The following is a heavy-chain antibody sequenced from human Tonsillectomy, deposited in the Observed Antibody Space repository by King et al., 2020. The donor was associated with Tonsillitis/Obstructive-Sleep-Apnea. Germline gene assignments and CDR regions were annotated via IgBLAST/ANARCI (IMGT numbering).Heavy chain of an antibody. Sequence: VQLQESGPGLVKPSETLSLTCTVSGGSVSSGSYYWSWIRQPPGKGLEWIGYIYYIGTTNYNPSLKSRVTISVDTSKNQFSLKLSSVTAADTAVYYCASDGVYCSIPICSHEGYYYMDVRGNGTTVTVAS. V-gene: IGHV4-61*01. CDR1: GGSVSSGSYY. J-gene: IGHJ6*03. D-gene: IGHD2-2*01. CDR2: IYYIGTT. CDR3: ASDGVYCSIPICSHEGYYYMDV.